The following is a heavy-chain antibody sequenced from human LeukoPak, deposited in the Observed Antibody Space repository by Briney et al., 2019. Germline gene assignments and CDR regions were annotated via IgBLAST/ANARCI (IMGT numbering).Heavy chain of an antibody. J-gene: IGHJ6*03. D-gene: IGHD3-22*01. CDR2: IKQDGSEK. CDR1: GFTFSSYW. Sequence: GVSLRLSCAASGFTFSSYWMSWVRQAPGKGLEWVANIKQDGSEKYYVDSVKGRFTISRDNAKNSLYLQMNSLRAEDTAVYYCARDPDPAYYYDSSGYMDVWGKGTTVTVSS. CDR3: ARDPDPAYYYDSSGYMDV. V-gene: IGHV3-7*01.